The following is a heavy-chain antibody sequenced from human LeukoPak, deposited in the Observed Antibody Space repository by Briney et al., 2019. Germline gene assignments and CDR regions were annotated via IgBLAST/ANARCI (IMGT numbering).Heavy chain of an antibody. D-gene: IGHD3-3*01. CDR3: ARSYYDFYYFDY. CDR1: GFTFSNYA. Sequence: GGSLRLSCAASGFTFSNYAMTWVRQAPGKGLEWVAVIWYDGSNKYYADSVKGRFTISRDNSKNTLYLQMNSLRAEDTAVYYCARSYYDFYYFDYWGQGTLVTVSS. J-gene: IGHJ4*02. CDR2: IWYDGSNK. V-gene: IGHV3-33*08.